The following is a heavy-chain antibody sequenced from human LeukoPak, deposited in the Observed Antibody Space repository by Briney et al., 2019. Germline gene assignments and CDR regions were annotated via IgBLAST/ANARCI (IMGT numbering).Heavy chain of an antibody. J-gene: IGHJ3*02. CDR3: AGVLRAGSSGWYDAFVI. CDR2: INPNSGGT. Sequence: GASVKVSCKASGYTFTGYYMHWVRQAPGQGLEWMGWINPNSGGTNYAQKFQGRVTMTRDTSISTAYMELSRLRSDDTAVYYCAGVLRAGSSGWYDAFVIWGQGTMVTVSS. V-gene: IGHV1-2*02. D-gene: IGHD6-19*01. CDR1: GYTFTGYY.